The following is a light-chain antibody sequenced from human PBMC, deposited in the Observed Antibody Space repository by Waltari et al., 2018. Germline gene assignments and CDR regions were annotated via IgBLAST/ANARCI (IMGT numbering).Light chain of an antibody. Sequence: QSALTQPASVSGSPGQSITLSCTGTSSDIGAYNLVSWYQQHPGKAPNVIIYGVTGRPSGVSDRFSGSKSANTASRTISGLQAEDEADYYCCSYADGTTSVFGGGTKVTVL. CDR1: SSDIGAYNL. CDR3: CSYADGTTSV. J-gene: IGLJ3*02. V-gene: IGLV2-23*02. CDR2: GVT.